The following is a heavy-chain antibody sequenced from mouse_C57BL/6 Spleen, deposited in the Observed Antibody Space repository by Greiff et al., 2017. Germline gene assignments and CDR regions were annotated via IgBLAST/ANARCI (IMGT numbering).Heavy chain of an antibody. CDR1: GYTFTDYN. Sequence: EVQLQQSGPELVKPGASVKMSCKASGYTFTDYNMHWVKQSHGKSLEWIGYINPNNGGTSYNQKFKGKATLTVNKSSSTAYMELRSLTSEDSAVYDCARNYYGNAAMDYWGQGTSVTVSS. J-gene: IGHJ4*01. D-gene: IGHD2-1*01. CDR3: ARNYYGNAAMDY. V-gene: IGHV1-22*01. CDR2: INPNNGGT.